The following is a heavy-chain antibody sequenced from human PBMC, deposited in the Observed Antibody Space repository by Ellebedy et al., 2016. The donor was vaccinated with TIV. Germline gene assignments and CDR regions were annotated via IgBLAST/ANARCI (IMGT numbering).Heavy chain of an antibody. J-gene: IGHJ4*02. CDR3: ARDTVTTNYFGY. V-gene: IGHV3-48*04. CDR1: GFTFSTYS. CDR2: ISSSGSTI. D-gene: IGHD4-17*01. Sequence: GGSLRLSXVASGFTFSTYSINWVRQAPGKGLEWISHISSSGSTIYSADSVKGRFSISRDNAKKSVYLQMNSLRAEDTAVYYCARDTVTTNYFGYWGQGTLVTVSS.